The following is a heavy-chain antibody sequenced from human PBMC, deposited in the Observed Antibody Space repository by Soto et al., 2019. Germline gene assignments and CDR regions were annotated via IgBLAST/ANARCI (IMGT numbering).Heavy chain of an antibody. CDR3: AKDWRWEQQIYGMNV. CDR2: ISYDGRNK. V-gene: IGHV3-30*18. CDR1: DFSCRNYR. Sequence: QPXGALRVTCVASDFSCRNYRMHWVRQAPGKGLEWVADISYDGRNKYYAESVKGRFTISRDNSKNTLYLQMNSLRTEDTAVYYCAKDWRWEQQIYGMNVWGQGTTVTVSS. D-gene: IGHD1-26*01. J-gene: IGHJ6*02.